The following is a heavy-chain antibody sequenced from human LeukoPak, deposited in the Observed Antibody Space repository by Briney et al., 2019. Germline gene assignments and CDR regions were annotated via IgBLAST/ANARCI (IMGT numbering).Heavy chain of an antibody. V-gene: IGHV3-9*01. J-gene: IGHJ4*02. D-gene: IGHD3-10*01. CDR3: AKAYGSGTYTPTDY. CDR2: ISWNSGSI. Sequence: GGSLRLSCAASGFTFDDYAMHWVRQAPGKGLEWVSGISWNSGSIGYADSVKGRFTISRDNAKNSLYLQMNSLRAEDTALYYCAKAYGSGTYTPTDYWGQGTLVTVSS. CDR1: GFTFDDYA.